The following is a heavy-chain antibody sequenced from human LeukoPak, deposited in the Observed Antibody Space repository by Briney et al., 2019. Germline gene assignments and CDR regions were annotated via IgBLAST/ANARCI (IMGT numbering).Heavy chain of an antibody. Sequence: GGSLRLSCAASGSTFSSYWMSWVRQAPGKGLEWVANIKEDGSEKYYVDSVKGRFTVSRDNAKSSLYLQMNSLRAEDTAVYYCARGAGYSSGWTVDWGQGTLVTVSS. CDR3: ARGAGYSSGWTVD. D-gene: IGHD6-19*01. CDR1: GSTFSSYW. V-gene: IGHV3-7*01. CDR2: IKEDGSEK. J-gene: IGHJ4*02.